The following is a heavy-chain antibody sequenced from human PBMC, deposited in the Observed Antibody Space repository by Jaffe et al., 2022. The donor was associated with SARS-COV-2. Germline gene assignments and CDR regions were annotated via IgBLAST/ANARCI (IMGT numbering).Heavy chain of an antibody. CDR1: GGSISSGSYY. V-gene: IGHV4-61*02. Sequence: QVQLQESGPGLVKPSQTLSLTCTVSGGSISSGSYYWSWIRQPAGKGLEWIGRIYTSGSTNYNPSLKSRVTISVDTSKNQFSLKLSSVTAADTAVYYCARESSSSSWFDPWGQGTLVTVSS. D-gene: IGHD6-6*01. CDR3: ARESSSSSWFDP. CDR2: IYTSGST. J-gene: IGHJ5*02.